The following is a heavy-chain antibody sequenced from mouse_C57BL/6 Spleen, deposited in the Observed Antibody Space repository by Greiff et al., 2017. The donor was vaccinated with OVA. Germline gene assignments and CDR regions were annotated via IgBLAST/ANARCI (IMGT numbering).Heavy chain of an antibody. CDR3: ARGGDEIAY. CDR1: GYTFTSYW. Sequence: QVHVKQPGAELVKPGASVKMSCKASGYTFTSYWITWVKQRPGQGLEWIGDIYPGSGSTNYNEKFKSKATLTVDTSSSTAYMQLSSLTSEDSAVYYCARGGDEIAYWGQGTLVTVSA. J-gene: IGHJ3*01. V-gene: IGHV1-55*01. CDR2: IYPGSGST.